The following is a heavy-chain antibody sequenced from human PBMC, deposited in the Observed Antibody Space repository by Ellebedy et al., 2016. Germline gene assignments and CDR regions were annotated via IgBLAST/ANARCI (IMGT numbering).Heavy chain of an antibody. CDR2: IYHSGTT. CDR3: VQGAGWFDS. CDR1: GDSISSSNY. D-gene: IGHD3-16*01. J-gene: IGHJ5*01. V-gene: IGHV4-4*02. Sequence: SETLSLTCSVSGDSISSSNYWSWVRQSPGKGLEWIGEIYHSGTTNYNPSLNSRVTVSLDTSRNQVSLKLRSVTAADTAMYYCVQGAGWFDSWGQGSLVTVSS.